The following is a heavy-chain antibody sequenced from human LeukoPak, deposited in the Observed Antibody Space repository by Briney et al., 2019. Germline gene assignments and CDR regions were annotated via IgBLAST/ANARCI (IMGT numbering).Heavy chain of an antibody. J-gene: IGHJ4*02. CDR2: IYYSGST. V-gene: IGHV4-59*01. Sequence: SETLSLTCTVPGGSISSYYWSWIRQPPGKGLEWIGYIYYSGSTNYNPSLKSRVTISVDTSKNQFSLKLSSVTAADTAVYYCARGYSGYESFDYWGQGTLVTVSS. CDR1: GGSISSYY. CDR3: ARGYSGYESFDY. D-gene: IGHD5-12*01.